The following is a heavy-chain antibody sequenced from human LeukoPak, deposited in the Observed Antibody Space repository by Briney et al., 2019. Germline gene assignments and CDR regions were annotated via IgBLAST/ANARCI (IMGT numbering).Heavy chain of an antibody. V-gene: IGHV1-69*05. CDR3: AGAPDGYNTLSFDY. D-gene: IGHD5-24*01. J-gene: IGHJ4*02. CDR2: IIPIFGTA. CDR1: GGTFSSYA. Sequence: SVKVPCKPSGGTFSSYAISWVRQAPGQGLEWMGGIIPIFGTANYAQKFQGRVTITTDESTSTAYMELSSLRSEDTAVYYCAGAPDGYNTLSFDYWGQGTPVTVSS.